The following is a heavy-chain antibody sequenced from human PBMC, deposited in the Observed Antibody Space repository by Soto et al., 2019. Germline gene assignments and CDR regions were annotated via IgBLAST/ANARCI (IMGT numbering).Heavy chain of an antibody. CDR1: GFTFSDYY. D-gene: IGHD6-13*01. CDR3: ARGRGAAADYFDF. CDR2: ISSSTSHT. Sequence: QVQLVESGGGLVKPGGSLRLSCAVSGFTFSDYYMTWIRQAPGKGLEWDSYISSSTSHTNYADSVKGRFTISRDNAKNSLFLQMNSLRVEDTAVYYCARGRGAAADYFDFWGQGTLVTVSS. V-gene: IGHV3-11*05. J-gene: IGHJ4*02.